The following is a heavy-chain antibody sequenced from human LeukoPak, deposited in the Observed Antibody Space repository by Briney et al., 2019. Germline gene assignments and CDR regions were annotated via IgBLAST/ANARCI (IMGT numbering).Heavy chain of an antibody. CDR3: ARRGTRSNSEWFDP. CDR1: GYSLSIYW. J-gene: IGHJ5*02. D-gene: IGHD3-16*01. Sequence: GESLKISCKGSGYSLSIYWIAWVRQMPGKGLEWMGIVYPGDSDVRYSPSFQGQVTISVDKSISTAYLQWSNLKASDTAIYYCARRGTRSNSEWFDPWGQGTLVTVSS. CDR2: VYPGDSDV. V-gene: IGHV5-51*01.